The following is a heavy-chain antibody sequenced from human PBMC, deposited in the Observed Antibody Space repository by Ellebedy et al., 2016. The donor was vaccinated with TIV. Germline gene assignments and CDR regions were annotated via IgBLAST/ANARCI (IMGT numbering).Heavy chain of an antibody. V-gene: IGHV3-23*01. Sequence: GGSLRLSCAASGFTFSSFAMTWVRQAPGKGLEWVSSISNSGSITYYADSVKGRFTISRDNAKNTLYLQMNSLRAEDTAVYYCARDGIVGGTTEYYFDYWGQGTLVTVSS. J-gene: IGHJ4*02. CDR1: GFTFSSFA. D-gene: IGHD1-26*01. CDR3: ARDGIVGGTTEYYFDY. CDR2: ISNSGSIT.